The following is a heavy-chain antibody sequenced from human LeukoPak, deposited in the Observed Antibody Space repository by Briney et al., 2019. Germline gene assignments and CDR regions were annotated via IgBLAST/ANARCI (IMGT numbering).Heavy chain of an antibody. CDR2: IQFDAIDK. V-gene: IGHV3-30*02. CDR1: GFTFSSYG. J-gene: IGHJ3*02. Sequence: PGGSLRLSCAASGFTFSSYGMHWVRQAPGKGLEWVAFIQFDAIDKFYAESVRGRFTISRDNSKSTVYLQMNSLRPEDTAMYYCARHEDIVVVVAAEDAFDIWGQGTMVTVSS. CDR3: ARHEDIVVVVAAEDAFDI. D-gene: IGHD2-15*01.